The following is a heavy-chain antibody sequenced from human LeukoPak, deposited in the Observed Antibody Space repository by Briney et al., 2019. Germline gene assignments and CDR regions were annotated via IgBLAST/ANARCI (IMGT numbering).Heavy chain of an antibody. CDR3: ARESPGDSNGLDV. CDR1: GFSVSGNC. D-gene: IGHD7-27*01. J-gene: IGHJ6*02. Sequence: GGSLRLSCAASGFSVSGNCMNWVRQPPGKGLDWVSIVYSGGVAYYADSVKGRFTISRDYSKNTVSLQMNSLRAEDTAIYYCARESPGDSNGLDVWGQGTTVTVSS. CDR2: VYSGGVA. V-gene: IGHV3-66*01.